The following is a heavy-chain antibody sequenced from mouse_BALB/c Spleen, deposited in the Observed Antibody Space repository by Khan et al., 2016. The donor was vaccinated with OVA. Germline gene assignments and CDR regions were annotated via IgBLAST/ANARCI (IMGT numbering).Heavy chain of an antibody. CDR1: GYTFINYW. CDR3: ARRGLRWDFDY. D-gene: IGHD1-1*01. CDR2: INPSTGYT. V-gene: IGHV1-7*01. J-gene: IGHJ2*01. Sequence: QVQLQQSGAELAKPGASVKMSCKASGYTFINYWILWVKQRPGQGLEWIGYINPSTGYTEYNQNFKDKATLTADKSYSTAYMQLSRLTSEDSAVYYCARRGLRWDFDYWGQGTTLTVSS.